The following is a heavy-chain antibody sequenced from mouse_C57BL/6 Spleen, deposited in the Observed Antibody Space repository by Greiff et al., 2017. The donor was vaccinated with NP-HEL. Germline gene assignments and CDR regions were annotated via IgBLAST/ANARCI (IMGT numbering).Heavy chain of an antibody. Sequence: QVQRKEVGAELARPGASVKLSCKASGYTFTSYGISWVKQRTGQGLEWIGEIYPRSGNTYYNEKFKGKATLTADKSSSTAYMELRSLTSEDSAVYFCARRTAWFAYWGQGTLVTVSA. CDR1: GYTFTSYG. D-gene: IGHD4-1*01. CDR3: ARRTAWFAY. CDR2: IYPRSGNT. V-gene: IGHV1-81*01. J-gene: IGHJ3*01.